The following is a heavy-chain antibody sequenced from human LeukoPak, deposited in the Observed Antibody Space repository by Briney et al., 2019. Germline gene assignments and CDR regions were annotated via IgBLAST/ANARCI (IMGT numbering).Heavy chain of an antibody. CDR3: ARAGQLLLLYYCYMDV. Sequence: GASVKVPCKASGYTFTGYYMHWVRQAPGQGLEWMGWINPNSGGTNYAQKFQGRVTMTRDTSISTAYMELSRLRSDDTAVYYCARAGQLLLLYYCYMDVWGKGTTVTISS. D-gene: IGHD2-2*01. CDR1: GYTFTGYY. J-gene: IGHJ6*03. V-gene: IGHV1-2*02. CDR2: INPNSGGT.